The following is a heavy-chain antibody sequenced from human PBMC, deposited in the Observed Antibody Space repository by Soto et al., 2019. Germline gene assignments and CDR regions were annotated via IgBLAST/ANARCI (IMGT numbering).Heavy chain of an antibody. D-gene: IGHD6-6*01. CDR3: ARRGYSGSSKRWEFDY. Sequence: GASVKVSCKASGGTFSSYAISWVRQAPGQGLEWMGGIIPIFGTANYAQKFQGRVTITADESTSTAYMELSSLRSEDTAVYYCARRGYSGSSKRWEFDYWGQGTLVTVSS. J-gene: IGHJ4*02. V-gene: IGHV1-69*13. CDR2: IIPIFGTA. CDR1: GGTFSSYA.